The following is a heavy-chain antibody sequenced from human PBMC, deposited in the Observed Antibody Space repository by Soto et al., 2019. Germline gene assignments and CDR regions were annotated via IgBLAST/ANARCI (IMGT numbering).Heavy chain of an antibody. CDR3: ARQGRNIVVVVAATPYYFDY. CDR1: GGSISSSSYY. V-gene: IGHV4-39*01. Sequence: SETLSLTCTVSGGSISSSSYYWGWIRQPPGKGLEWIGSIYYSGSTYYNPSLKSRVTITVDTSKNQFSLKLSSVTAADTAVYYCARQGRNIVVVVAATPYYFDYWGQGTLVTVSS. CDR2: IYYSGST. D-gene: IGHD2-15*01. J-gene: IGHJ4*02.